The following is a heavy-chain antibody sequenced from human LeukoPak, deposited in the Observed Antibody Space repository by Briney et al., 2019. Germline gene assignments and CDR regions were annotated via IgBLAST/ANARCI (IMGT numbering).Heavy chain of an antibody. CDR1: GFTFSSYW. CDR2: IKQDGSET. V-gene: IGHV3-7*03. J-gene: IGHJ6*04. CDR3: ARDSELVSYYYYGMDV. Sequence: PGGSLRLSCGVSGFTFSSYWMSWVRQAPGKGLEWVARIKQDGSETYYVDSVKGRFTISRDNAKNSLYLQMNSLRAEDTAVYYCARDSELVSYYYYGMDVWGKGTTVTVSS. D-gene: IGHD6-6*01.